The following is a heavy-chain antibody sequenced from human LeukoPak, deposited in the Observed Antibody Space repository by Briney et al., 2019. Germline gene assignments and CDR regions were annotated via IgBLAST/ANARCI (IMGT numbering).Heavy chain of an antibody. Sequence: GESLKISCMGSGYSFTNNWIGWVRQMPGKGLEWMGIIFPGDSDTRYSPSFQGQVTISADKSISTAYLQWSSLKASDTAMYYCARLDTASWRYWGQGTLVTVSS. J-gene: IGHJ4*02. V-gene: IGHV5-51*01. CDR1: GYSFTNNW. D-gene: IGHD2-2*01. CDR2: IFPGDSDT. CDR3: ARLDTASWRY.